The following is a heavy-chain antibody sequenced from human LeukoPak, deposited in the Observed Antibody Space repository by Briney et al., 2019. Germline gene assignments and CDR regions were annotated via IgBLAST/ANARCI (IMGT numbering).Heavy chain of an antibody. Sequence: PGGSLRLSCAASGFTFSSYAMSWVRQAPGKGLEWVSAISGSGGSTYYADSVKGRFTISRDNSKNTLYLQMNSLRAEDTAVYYCAKAVRRYCSGGSCYYYFDYWGQGTLSPSPQ. CDR2: ISGSGGST. D-gene: IGHD2-15*01. CDR1: GFTFSSYA. J-gene: IGHJ4*02. CDR3: AKAVRRYCSGGSCYYYFDY. V-gene: IGHV3-23*01.